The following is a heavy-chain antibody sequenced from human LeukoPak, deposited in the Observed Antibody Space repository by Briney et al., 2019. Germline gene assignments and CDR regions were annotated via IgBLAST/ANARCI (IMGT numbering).Heavy chain of an antibody. V-gene: IGHV3-7*01. D-gene: IGHD1/OR15-1a*01. CDR2: IRPDGSDE. CDR1: GFTFSSYW. Sequence: GGSLRLSCVVSGFTFSSYWMSWVRQAPAKGLEWVANIRPDGSDEYYVDSVKGRFTISRDNAKNSLYLQMNSLRAEDTAVYYCAREGTDYWGQGTLVTVSS. J-gene: IGHJ4*02. CDR3: AREGTDY.